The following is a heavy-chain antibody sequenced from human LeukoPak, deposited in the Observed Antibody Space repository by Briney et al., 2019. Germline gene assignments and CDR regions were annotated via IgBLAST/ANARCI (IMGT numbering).Heavy chain of an antibody. CDR1: GFAFSSYA. CDR2: ISGSGGST. Sequence: GGSLRLSCAASGFAFSSYAMSWVRQAPGKGLEWVSAISGSGGSTYYADSVKGRFTISRDNSKNTLYLQMNSLRAEDTAVYYCAKDDYSGYDQTFDYWGQGTLVTVSS. D-gene: IGHD5-12*01. V-gene: IGHV3-23*01. J-gene: IGHJ4*02. CDR3: AKDDYSGYDQTFDY.